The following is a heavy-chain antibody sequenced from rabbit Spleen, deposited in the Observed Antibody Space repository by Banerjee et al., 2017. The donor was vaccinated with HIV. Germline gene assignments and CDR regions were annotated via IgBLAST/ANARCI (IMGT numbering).Heavy chain of an antibody. D-gene: IGHD8-1*01. Sequence: QEQLVESGGDLVKPGASLTLTCIASGVSFSDRDVMCWVRQAPGKGLEWIACINTATGKAVYASWAKGRFTISKTSSTTVTLQMTSLTAADTATYFCARDSGSSFSSYGMDLWGPGTLVTV. CDR3: ARDSGSSFSSYGMDL. V-gene: IGHV1S45*01. J-gene: IGHJ6*01. CDR1: GVSFSDRDV. CDR2: INTATGKA.